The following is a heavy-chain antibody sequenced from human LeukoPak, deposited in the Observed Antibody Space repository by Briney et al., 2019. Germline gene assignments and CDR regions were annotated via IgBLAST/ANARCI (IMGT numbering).Heavy chain of an antibody. V-gene: IGHV4-4*02. CDR3: ARDPYSSGWYKDAFDI. Sequence: SGTLSLTCAVSGGSISSSNWWSWVRQPPGKGLEWIGEIYHSGSTNYNPSLKSRVSISVDKSKNQFSLKLSSVTAEDTAVYYCARDPYSSGWYKDAFDIWGQGTMVTVSS. D-gene: IGHD6-19*01. J-gene: IGHJ3*02. CDR2: IYHSGST. CDR1: GGSISSSNW.